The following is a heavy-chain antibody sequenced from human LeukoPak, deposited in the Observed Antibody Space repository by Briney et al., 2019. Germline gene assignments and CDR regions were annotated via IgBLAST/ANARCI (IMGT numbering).Heavy chain of an antibody. CDR2: IYYTGST. D-gene: IGHD6-19*01. CDR3: ARGSGWRLDY. V-gene: IGHV4-59*01. CDR1: GGSISPYY. J-gene: IGHJ4*02. Sequence: PSETLSLTCAVSGGSISPYYWSWIRQPPGRGLQWIGYIYYTGSTNYNPSLNSRVTISVDTSKNQFSLKLSSVTAADTAVYYCARGSGWRLDYWGQGNLVTVSS.